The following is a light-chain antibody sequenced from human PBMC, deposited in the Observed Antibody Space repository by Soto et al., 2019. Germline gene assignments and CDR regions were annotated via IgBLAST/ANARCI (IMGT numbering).Light chain of an antibody. CDR3: QQYAGSII. Sequence: EIVMTQSPATLSVSPGERATLSCRASQSVSSNLAWYQQKPGQAPRLLIYGASTRATGIPARFSGSGSGTDFTLTIGRLEPEDFAVYYCQQYAGSIIFGGGTKVEIK. J-gene: IGKJ4*01. V-gene: IGKV3-15*01. CDR2: GAS. CDR1: QSVSSN.